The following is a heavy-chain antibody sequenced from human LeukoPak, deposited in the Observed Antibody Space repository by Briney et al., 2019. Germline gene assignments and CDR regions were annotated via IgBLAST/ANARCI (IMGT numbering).Heavy chain of an antibody. D-gene: IGHD7-27*01. J-gene: IGHJ4*02. CDR1: GFNFRDYH. CDR2: IVGSSSYT. Sequence: GGSLRLSCAASGFNFRDYHMSWIRQAPGKGLEWVAYIVGSSSYTNYADSVKGRFTISRDNSKSTVYLQMNSLRAEDTAVYYCARETGDFDSWGQGTLVIVSS. CDR3: ARETGDFDS. V-gene: IGHV3-11*05.